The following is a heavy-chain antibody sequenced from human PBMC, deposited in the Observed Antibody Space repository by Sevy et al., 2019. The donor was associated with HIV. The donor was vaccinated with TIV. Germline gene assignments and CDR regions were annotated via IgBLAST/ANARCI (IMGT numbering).Heavy chain of an antibody. Sequence: GGSLRLSCAASGFTFSNAWMSWVHQAPGKGLEWVGRIKSKTDGGTTDYAAPVKGRFTISRDDSKNTLYLQMNSLKTEDTAIYYCTTDSKKRGLSVLLDYWGQGTLVTVSS. CDR3: TTDSKKRGLSVLLDY. D-gene: IGHD3-10*01. V-gene: IGHV3-15*01. CDR2: IKSKTDGGTT. J-gene: IGHJ4*02. CDR1: GFTFSNAW.